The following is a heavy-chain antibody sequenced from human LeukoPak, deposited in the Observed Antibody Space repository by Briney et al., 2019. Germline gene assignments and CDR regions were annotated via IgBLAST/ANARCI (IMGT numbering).Heavy chain of an antibody. CDR2: IYYSGST. V-gene: IGHV4-59*01. D-gene: IGHD3-3*01. CDR1: GGSISSYY. J-gene: IGHJ3*02. Sequence: PSETLSLTXTVSGGSISSYYWSWIRQPPGKGLEWIGYIYYSGSTNYNPSLKSRVTISVDTSKNQFSLKLSSVTAADTAVYYCARGLEWLGNAFDIWGQGTMVTVSS. CDR3: ARGLEWLGNAFDI.